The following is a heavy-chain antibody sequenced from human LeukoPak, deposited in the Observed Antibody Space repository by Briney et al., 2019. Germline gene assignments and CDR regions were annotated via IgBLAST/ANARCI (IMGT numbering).Heavy chain of an antibody. CDR2: ISGSGGST. CDR3: AKFPSSSWYIFSVY. D-gene: IGHD6-13*01. CDR1: GFTFSSYA. J-gene: IGHJ4*02. V-gene: IGHV3-23*01. Sequence: GGSLRLSCAASGFTFSSYAMSWVRQAPGKGLEWVSAISGSGGSTYYADSVKGRFTIPRDNSKNTLYLQMNSLRAEDTAVYYCAKFPSSSWYIFSVYWGQGTLVTVSS.